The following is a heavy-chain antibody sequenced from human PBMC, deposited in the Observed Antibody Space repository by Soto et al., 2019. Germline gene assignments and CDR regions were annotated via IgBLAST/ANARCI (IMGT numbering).Heavy chain of an antibody. J-gene: IGHJ4*02. V-gene: IGHV3-33*01. CDR2: IWYDGSNK. Sequence: GGSLRLSCAASGFTFSSYGMHWVRQAPGKGLEWVAVIWYDGSNKYYADSVKGRFTISRDNSKDTLYLQMNSLRAEDTAVYYCARDKVVAATPSPGYWGQGTLVTVSS. D-gene: IGHD2-15*01. CDR3: ARDKVVAATPSPGY. CDR1: GFTFSSYG.